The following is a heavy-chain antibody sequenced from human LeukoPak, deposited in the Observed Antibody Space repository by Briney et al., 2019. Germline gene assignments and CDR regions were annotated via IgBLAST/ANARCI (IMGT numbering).Heavy chain of an antibody. J-gene: IGHJ4*02. CDR3: AKGVVVVAASPFDY. V-gene: IGHV3-23*01. Sequence: GRSLRLSCAASGFTFSSYGMSWVRQAPGKGLEWVSAISGSGGSTYYADSVKGRFTISRDNSKNTLYLQMNSLRAEDTAVYYCAKGVVVVAASPFDYWGQGTLVTVSS. CDR1: GFTFSSYG. CDR2: ISGSGGST. D-gene: IGHD2-15*01.